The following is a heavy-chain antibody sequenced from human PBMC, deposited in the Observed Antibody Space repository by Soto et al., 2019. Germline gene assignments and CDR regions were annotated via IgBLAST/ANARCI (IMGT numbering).Heavy chain of an antibody. Sequence: ESGGGVVQPGRSLRLSCAASGFTFSSYAMHWVRQAPGKGLEWVAVISYDGSNKYYADSVKGRFTISRDNSKNTLYLQMNSLRAEDTAVYYCARDLQMIVVANAEYFQHWGQGTLVTVSS. J-gene: IGHJ1*01. CDR1: GFTFSSYA. CDR2: ISYDGSNK. CDR3: ARDLQMIVVANAEYFQH. V-gene: IGHV3-30-3*01. D-gene: IGHD3-22*01.